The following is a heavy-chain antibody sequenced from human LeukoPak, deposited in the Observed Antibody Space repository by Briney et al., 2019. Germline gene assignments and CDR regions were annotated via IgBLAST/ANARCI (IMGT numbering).Heavy chain of an antibody. D-gene: IGHD3-10*01. CDR2: ISNIDTTI. J-gene: IGHJ4*02. V-gene: IGHV3-48*03. CDR1: GFTFSSYE. CDR3: AREGAGIMIRGVILDY. Sequence: GGSLRLSCEASGFTFSSYEMNWVRQAPGKGLEWVSYISNIDTTIYYADSVKGRFTISRDNAKNSLYLQMNSLRAEDTAPYYCAREGAGIMIRGVILDYWGQGTLVTVSS.